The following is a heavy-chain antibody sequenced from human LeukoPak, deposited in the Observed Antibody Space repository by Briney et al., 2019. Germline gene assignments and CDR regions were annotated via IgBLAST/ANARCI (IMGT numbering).Heavy chain of an antibody. J-gene: IGHJ4*02. CDR3: ARDVTGGSYFDY. V-gene: IGHV3-23*01. CDR2: ITGSGFSI. D-gene: IGHD1-26*01. Sequence: GGSLRLSCAASGFTFSSYAMSWVRQAPGKGLEWVSGITGSGFSIYYADSVKGRFTISRDNSKNTLYLQMNSLSGEDTAVYYCARDVTGGSYFDYWGQGTLVTVSS. CDR1: GFTFSSYA.